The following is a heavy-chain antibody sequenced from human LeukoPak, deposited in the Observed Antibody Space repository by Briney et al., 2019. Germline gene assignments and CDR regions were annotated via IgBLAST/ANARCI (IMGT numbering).Heavy chain of an antibody. V-gene: IGHV3-74*01. J-gene: IGHJ4*02. CDR3: AKQLRGYCSGGSCYFDY. Sequence: GGSLRLSCAASGFTFSSYWMHWVRQAPGKGLVWVSRINSDGSSTSYADSVKGRFTISRDNAKNTLYLQMNSLRAEDTAVYYCAKQLRGYCSGGSCYFDYWGQGTLVTVSS. CDR1: GFTFSSYW. D-gene: IGHD2-15*01. CDR2: INSDGSST.